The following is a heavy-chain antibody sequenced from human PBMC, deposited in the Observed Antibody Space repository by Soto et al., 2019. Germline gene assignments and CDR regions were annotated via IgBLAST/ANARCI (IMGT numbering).Heavy chain of an antibody. V-gene: IGHV4-31*03. D-gene: IGHD2-15*01. CDR1: GGSISSGGYY. Sequence: SETLSLTCTVSGGSISSGGYYWIWIRHHPGKGLEWIGYIYYSGSTYYNPSLKSRVTISVDTSKNQFSLKLSSVTAADTAVYYCARESRVGSGYYYYYGMDVWGQGTTVTVSS. CDR3: ARESRVGSGYYYYYGMDV. CDR2: IYYSGST. J-gene: IGHJ6*02.